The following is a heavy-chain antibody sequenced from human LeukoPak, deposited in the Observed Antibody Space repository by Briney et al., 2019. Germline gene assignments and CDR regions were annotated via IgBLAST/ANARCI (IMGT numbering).Heavy chain of an antibody. CDR1: GYTFTSYG. J-gene: IGHJ6*03. D-gene: IGHD3-22*01. CDR3: ARGPGGRSGYHPLEDYYYYYYMDV. CDR2: ISAYNGNT. Sequence: GASVKVSCKASGYTFTSYGISWVRQAPGQGLEWMGWISAYNGNTKYAQKFQGRVTMTTDTSTSTAYMELKSLRSDDTAVYYCARGPGGRSGYHPLEDYYYYYYMDVWGKGTKVTVSS. V-gene: IGHV1-18*01.